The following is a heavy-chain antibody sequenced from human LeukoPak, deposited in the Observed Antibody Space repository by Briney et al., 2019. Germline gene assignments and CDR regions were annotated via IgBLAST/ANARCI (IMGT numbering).Heavy chain of an antibody. CDR1: GFTFSSYA. V-gene: IGHV3-23*01. J-gene: IGHJ6*02. Sequence: GGSLRLSCAASGFTFSSYAMSWVRQAPGKGLEWVSAISGSGGSTYYADSVKGRFTISRDNSKNTLYLQMNSLSAEDTAVYYCAKESNTVTTIYYYYYGMDVWGQGTTVTVSS. CDR2: ISGSGGST. CDR3: AKESNTVTTIYYYYYGMDV. D-gene: IGHD4-17*01.